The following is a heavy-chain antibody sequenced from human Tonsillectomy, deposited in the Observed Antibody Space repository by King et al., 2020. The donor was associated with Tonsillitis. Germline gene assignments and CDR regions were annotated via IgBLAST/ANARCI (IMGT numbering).Heavy chain of an antibody. V-gene: IGHV3-48*03. CDR1: GFTFSSYE. Sequence: VQLVESGGGLVQPGGSLRLSCAASGFTFSSYEMNWVRQAPGKGLEWVSYISGSGTTIYYADSVKGRFTISRDNAKNSLHLQMNSLRAEDTAVYYCARLSTTSSLAFDIWGQGTMVTVS. J-gene: IGHJ3*02. D-gene: IGHD2-2*01. CDR3: ARLSTTSSLAFDI. CDR2: ISGSGTTI.